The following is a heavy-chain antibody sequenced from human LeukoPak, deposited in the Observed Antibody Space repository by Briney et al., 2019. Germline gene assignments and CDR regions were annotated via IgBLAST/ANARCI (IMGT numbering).Heavy chain of an antibody. J-gene: IGHJ4*02. CDR1: GGSISSGSYY. D-gene: IGHD3-22*01. CDR2: IYTSGST. V-gene: IGHV4-61*02. CDR3: ARVTTGGYYNY. Sequence: SETLSLTCTVSGGSISSGSYYWGWLRQPAGRGLEWIGRIYTSGSTNDNPSLKSRVTISLDTSENHFSLKLSSVTAADTAVYYCARVTTGGYYNYWGQGTLVTVSS.